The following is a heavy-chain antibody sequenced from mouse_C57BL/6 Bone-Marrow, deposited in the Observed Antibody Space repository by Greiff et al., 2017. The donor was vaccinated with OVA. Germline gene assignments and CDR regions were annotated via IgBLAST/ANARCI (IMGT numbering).Heavy chain of an antibody. J-gene: IGHJ2*01. D-gene: IGHD1-1*01. CDR1: GFNIKDYY. V-gene: IGHV14-2*01. Sequence: EVKLMESGAELVKPGASVKLSCTASGFNIKDYYMHWVKQRTEQGLEWIGRIDPEDGETKYAPKFQGKATITADTSSNTAYLQLSSLTSEDTAVYYCARHYGSSYLYVDYWGQGTTLTVSS. CDR2: IDPEDGET. CDR3: ARHYGSSYLYVDY.